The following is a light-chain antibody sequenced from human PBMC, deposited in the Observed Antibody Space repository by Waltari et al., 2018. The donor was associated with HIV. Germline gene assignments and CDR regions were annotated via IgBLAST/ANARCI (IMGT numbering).Light chain of an antibody. CDR3: LLSYSDTRGGV. CDR2: DPS. Sequence: QAVVTQEPSLTVSPGGTVTLTCGSNTGAVTSGHYPYWFQQKPGQAPRTLIYDPSNKHSWTPARFSGSLLGGKAALTLSGAQPEDEAEYYCLLSYSDTRGGVFGGGTKLTVL. J-gene: IGLJ3*02. CDR1: TGAVTSGHY. V-gene: IGLV7-46*01.